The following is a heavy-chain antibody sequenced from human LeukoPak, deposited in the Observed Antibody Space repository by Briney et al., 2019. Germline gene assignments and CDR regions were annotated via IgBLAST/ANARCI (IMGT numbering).Heavy chain of an antibody. CDR1: GGSISSSSYY. J-gene: IGHJ3*02. CDR2: IYYSGST. V-gene: IGHV4-39*01. D-gene: IGHD6-19*01. Sequence: SETLSLTCTVSGGSISSSSYYWGWIRQPPGKGLEWIGSIYYSGSTYYNPSLKSRVTISVDTSKNQFSLKLSSVTAADTAVYYCARRILSGWDMGAFDIWGQGTMVTVSS. CDR3: ARRILSGWDMGAFDI.